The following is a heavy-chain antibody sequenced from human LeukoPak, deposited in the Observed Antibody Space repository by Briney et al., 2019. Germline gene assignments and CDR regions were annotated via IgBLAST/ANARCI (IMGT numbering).Heavy chain of an antibody. CDR2: SHHRGST. CDR3: ARDRELGY. CDR1: GDSISSYY. D-gene: IGHD1-1*01. J-gene: IGHJ4*02. Sequence: PSETLSLTCTVSGDSISSYYWSWIRQSPGKGLEWIGWSHHRGSTNYNPSLKSRVAISVDTSKNQCSLKLTSVTAADTAVYYCARDRELGYWGQGTLVTVSS. V-gene: IGHV4-59*01.